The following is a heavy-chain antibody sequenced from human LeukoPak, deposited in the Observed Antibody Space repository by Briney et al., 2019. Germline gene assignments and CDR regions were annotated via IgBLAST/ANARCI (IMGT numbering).Heavy chain of an antibody. V-gene: IGHV3-7*01. D-gene: IGHD2-2*01. CDR2: IKQDGSEK. CDR3: ARVLVPAGIYFDY. J-gene: IGHJ4*02. Sequence: QSGGSLRLSCVASGFSVSTKYMSWVRQAPGKGLEWVANIKQDGSEKYYVDSVKGRFTISRDNAKNSLYLQMNSLRAEDTAVYYCARVLVPAGIYFDYWGQGTLVTVSS. CDR1: GFSVSTKY.